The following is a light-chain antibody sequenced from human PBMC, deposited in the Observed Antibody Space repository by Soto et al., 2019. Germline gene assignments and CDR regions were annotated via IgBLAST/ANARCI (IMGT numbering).Light chain of an antibody. Sequence: DIVLTQSPLSLPVTPGEPASISCRSSQSLLHSNGYNYLDWYLQKPGQSPQLLIYLGSNRSSGVPDRFSSSGSGTDLTLKISRVEAEDVGVYYCMQALQSPRTFGQGTKVEIK. V-gene: IGKV2-28*01. CDR2: LGS. J-gene: IGKJ1*01. CDR1: QSLLHSNGYNY. CDR3: MQALQSPRT.